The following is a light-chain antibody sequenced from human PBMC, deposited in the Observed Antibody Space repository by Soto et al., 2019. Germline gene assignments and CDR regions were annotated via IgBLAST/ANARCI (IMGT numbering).Light chain of an antibody. CDR1: QSISSSY. V-gene: IGKV3-20*01. CDR3: QQYGRSLT. J-gene: IGKJ3*01. Sequence: EIVMTQSPGTLSLSPGERATLSCRASQSISSSYLAWYQQKPGQAPRLLIYGTSSRATGIPDRFSGSGSATDFTLTSRRLEHEDLAVYYCQQYGRSLTFGPGTKVDIK. CDR2: GTS.